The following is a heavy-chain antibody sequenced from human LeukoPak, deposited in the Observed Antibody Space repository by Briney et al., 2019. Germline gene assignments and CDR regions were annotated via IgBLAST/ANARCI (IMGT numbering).Heavy chain of an antibody. D-gene: IGHD6-13*01. CDR1: GGSISSHY. CDR2: MYHSGST. V-gene: IGHV4-59*11. CDR3: ARHSAHSSTNDAFVI. J-gene: IGHJ3*02. Sequence: SETLSLTCTVSGGSISSHYWSWIRQPPGKGLEWIGYMYHSGSTNYNPSLKSRVTISVDTSKNQFSLKLSSVTAADTAVYYCARHSAHSSTNDAFVIWGQGTMVTVSS.